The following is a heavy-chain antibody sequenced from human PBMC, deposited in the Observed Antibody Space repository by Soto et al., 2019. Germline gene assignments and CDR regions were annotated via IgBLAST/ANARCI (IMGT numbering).Heavy chain of an antibody. V-gene: IGHV1-24*01. CDR1: GYTLTELS. D-gene: IGHD3-9*01. Sequence: ASVKVSCKVSGYTLTELSMHWVRQAPGKGLEWMGGFDPEDGETIYAQKFQGRVTMTEDTSTDTAYMELSSLRSEDTAVYYCAKDSNGGLSDYDILTEFDYWGQGTLVTVSS. CDR2: FDPEDGET. CDR3: AKDSNGGLSDYDILTEFDY. J-gene: IGHJ4*02.